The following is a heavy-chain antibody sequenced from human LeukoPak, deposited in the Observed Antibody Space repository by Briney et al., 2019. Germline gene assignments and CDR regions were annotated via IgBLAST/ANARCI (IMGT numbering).Heavy chain of an antibody. CDR2: IGSSGTTI. CDR3: ALLAVASDFDY. J-gene: IGHJ4*02. V-gene: IGHV3-48*03. CDR1: GFPFSIYE. D-gene: IGHD6-19*01. Sequence: PGGSLRLSRAVSGFPFSIYEMNWVRQAPGKGLEWVSNIGSSGTTIYYADSVRGRFSISRDNAKSSLYLQMNSLRVEDTAVYYCALLAVASDFDYWGQGALVTVSS.